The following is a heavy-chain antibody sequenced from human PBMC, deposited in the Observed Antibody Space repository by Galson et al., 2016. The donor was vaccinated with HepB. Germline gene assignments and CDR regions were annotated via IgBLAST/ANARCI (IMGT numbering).Heavy chain of an antibody. CDR3: SGSVYHSSPTYYHYYGLDV. CDR1: GYTFTDYY. J-gene: IGHJ6*04. V-gene: IGHV1-2*02. D-gene: IGHD6-13*01. Sequence: SVKVSCKASGYTFTDYYIHWVRQAPGQGLEWMGWINPISGGTNYAQKFRGRVTMTRDTSTSRAYMELRRLTSDDRAVFYWSGSVYHSSPTYYHYYGLDVWGKGTPVTASS. CDR2: INPISGGT.